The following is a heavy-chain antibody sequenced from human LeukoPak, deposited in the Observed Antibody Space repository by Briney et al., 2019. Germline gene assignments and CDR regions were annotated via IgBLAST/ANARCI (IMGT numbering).Heavy chain of an antibody. CDR1: GGSMIPYY. J-gene: IGHJ6*03. D-gene: IGHD6-6*01. Sequence: SETLSLTCTVSGGSMIPYYWSWIRQPPGKGLEWIGYIYHSGNTNYSPSLKSRVTMSIDTSKNQFSLKLSSVTAADTAVYYCARGAKNSSIAARTSYYMDVWGKGTTVTVSS. CDR3: ARGAKNSSIAARTSYYMDV. V-gene: IGHV4-59*12. CDR2: IYHSGNT.